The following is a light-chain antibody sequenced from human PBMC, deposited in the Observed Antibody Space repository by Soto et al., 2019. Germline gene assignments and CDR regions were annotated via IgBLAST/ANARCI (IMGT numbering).Light chain of an antibody. Sequence: SYELTQPPSVSVAPGKTARITCGGNNIGSKSVHWYQQKPGQAPVLGIYYDSDRPSGIHERFSGSNSGNTATMTISRVEAGDEADYYCQVWDSSSDHVVFGGGTKLTVL. J-gene: IGLJ2*01. CDR3: QVWDSSSDHVV. CDR2: YDS. CDR1: NIGSKS. V-gene: IGLV3-21*04.